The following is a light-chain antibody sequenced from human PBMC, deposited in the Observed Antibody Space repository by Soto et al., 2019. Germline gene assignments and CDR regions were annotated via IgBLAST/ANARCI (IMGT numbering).Light chain of an antibody. Sequence: QPVLTQPASVSGSPGQSVTISCTGTSSDVGFYNLVSWYQQHPGKAPKLIIYEVTKRPSGVSNRFSGSKSGNTASLTISGRQAEDEADYYCCSYAGDSTPYVFGSGTKLTVL. J-gene: IGLJ1*01. CDR2: EVT. CDR3: CSYAGDSTPYV. V-gene: IGLV2-23*02. CDR1: SSDVGFYNL.